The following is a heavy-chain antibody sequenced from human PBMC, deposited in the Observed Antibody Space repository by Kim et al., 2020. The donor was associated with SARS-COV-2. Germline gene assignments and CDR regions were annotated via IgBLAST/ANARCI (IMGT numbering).Heavy chain of an antibody. J-gene: IGHJ5*02. CDR2: IYYSGST. CDR1: GGSISSYY. V-gene: IGHV4-59*01. CDR3: ARDSVNYDILTGYYVGWFDP. D-gene: IGHD3-9*01. Sequence: SETLSLTCTVSGGSISSYYWSWIRQPPGKGLEWIGYIYYSGSTNYNPSLKSRVTISVDTSKNQFSLKLSSVTAADTAVYYCARDSVNYDILTGYYVGWFDPWGQGTLVTVSS.